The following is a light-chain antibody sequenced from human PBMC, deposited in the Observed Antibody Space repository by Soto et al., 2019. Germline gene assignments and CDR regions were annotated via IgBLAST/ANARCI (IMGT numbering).Light chain of an antibody. CDR3: HHYERSFWT. Sequence: EIVLTQSPGTMSLSPGVRVTLSCRASQSVSSNHLNWYRHKHGQYPRLLLHAASRRAAGVPDRFRGSGSGTDCTLTISRLDAEDCAVYYCHHYERSFWTFGRGTKVAI. CDR1: QSVSSNH. CDR2: AAS. J-gene: IGKJ1*01. V-gene: IGKV3-20*01.